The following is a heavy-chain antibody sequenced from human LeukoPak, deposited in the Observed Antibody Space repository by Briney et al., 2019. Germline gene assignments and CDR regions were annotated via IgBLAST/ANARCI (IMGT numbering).Heavy chain of an antibody. CDR1: GYSFTSYW. CDR3: ARQGYYGSGEMGY. CDR2: IYPGDYDT. V-gene: IGHV5-51*01. D-gene: IGHD3-10*01. Sequence: GESLKISCKASGYSFTSYWIGWVRQIPGKGLEWMGIIYPGDYDTRYSPSFQGQVTISADKSISTAYLQWSSLKASDTAMYYCARQGYYGSGEMGYWGQGTLVTVSS. J-gene: IGHJ4*02.